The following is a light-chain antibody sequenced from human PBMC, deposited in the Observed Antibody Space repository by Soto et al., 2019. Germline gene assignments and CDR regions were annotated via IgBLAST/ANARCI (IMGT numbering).Light chain of an antibody. V-gene: IGLV1-44*01. Sequence: QSVLTQPPSASGTPGQRVTISCSGSRSNIGSNTVNWYRQLPGTAPKLLIYSNNQRPSGVPGRFSGCKSGTSASLAISGLQSEDEGDYYCAAWDDSLNGVVFGGGTKLTVL. CDR1: RSNIGSNT. CDR3: AAWDDSLNGVV. J-gene: IGLJ2*01. CDR2: SNN.